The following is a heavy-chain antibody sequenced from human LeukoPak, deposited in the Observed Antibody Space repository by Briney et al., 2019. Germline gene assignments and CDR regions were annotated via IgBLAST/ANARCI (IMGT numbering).Heavy chain of an antibody. V-gene: IGHV4-4*07. CDR2: IYTSGST. CDR3: ARVSVVTPFTSGNYYYYYMDV. CDR1: GGSISSYY. Sequence: PSETLSLTCTVSGGSISSYYWTWIRQPAGKGLEWIGRIYTSGSTNYNPSLKSRVTISVDTSKNQFSLKLSSVTAADTAVYYCARVSVVTPFTSGNYYYYYMDVWGKGTTVTISS. J-gene: IGHJ6*03. D-gene: IGHD4-23*01.